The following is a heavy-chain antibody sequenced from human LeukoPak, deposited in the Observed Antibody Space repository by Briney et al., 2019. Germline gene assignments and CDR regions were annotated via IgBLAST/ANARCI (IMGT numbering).Heavy chain of an antibody. CDR1: GYSFPSYL. Sequence: GESLKISCKGAGYSFPSYLIGWVRQSPGKGLEWMGITYLGDSDTNYGPSFQGQVTISADKSINTAYLQWDSLKASDTAMYYCARTVGAPSFNRWSQGTLVTVSS. J-gene: IGHJ5*02. CDR3: ARTVGAPSFNR. D-gene: IGHD1-26*01. V-gene: IGHV5-51*01. CDR2: TYLGDSDT.